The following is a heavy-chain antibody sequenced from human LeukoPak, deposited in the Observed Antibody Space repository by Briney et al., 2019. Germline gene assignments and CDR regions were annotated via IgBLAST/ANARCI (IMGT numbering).Heavy chain of an antibody. CDR1: GFTFSSYA. V-gene: IGHV3-30*01. Sequence: GRSLRLSCAASGFTFSSYAMPWVRQAPGKGLEWVAAISHDGSNKYHADSVKGRFTISRDNSKNTVYLQMNSLRAEDTAVYFCAGSPKYSSSWFEYFQHWGQGTLVTVSS. CDR3: AGSPKYSSSWFEYFQH. J-gene: IGHJ1*01. D-gene: IGHD6-13*01. CDR2: ISHDGSNK.